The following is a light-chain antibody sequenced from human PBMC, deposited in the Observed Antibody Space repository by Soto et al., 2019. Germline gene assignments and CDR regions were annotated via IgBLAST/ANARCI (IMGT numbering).Light chain of an antibody. V-gene: IGLV4-69*01. J-gene: IGLJ3*02. CDR1: SGHSSYA. CDR3: QTCGSGEWV. CDR2: LNSDGSH. Sequence: QLVLTQSPSASASLGASVKLTCTLSSGHSSYAIAWHQQQPEKGPRYLMKLNSDGSHSKGDGIPDRFSGSSSGAERYLTISSLQSEDEAYYYCQTCGSGEWVFGVGTKVTVL.